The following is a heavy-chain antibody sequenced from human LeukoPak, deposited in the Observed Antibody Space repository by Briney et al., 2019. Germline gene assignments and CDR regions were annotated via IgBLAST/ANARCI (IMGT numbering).Heavy chain of an antibody. D-gene: IGHD3-22*01. CDR3: AKAVGGYYYDY. Sequence: GGSLRLSCAASGFTFSSYSMTWVRQAPGKGLEWVSSISAGGGSTYHADSVKGRFTISRDNSKNTLYLQMNSLRAEDTAVYYCAKAVGGYYYDYWGQGTLVTVSS. CDR2: ISAGGGST. J-gene: IGHJ4*02. CDR1: GFTFSSYS. V-gene: IGHV3-23*01.